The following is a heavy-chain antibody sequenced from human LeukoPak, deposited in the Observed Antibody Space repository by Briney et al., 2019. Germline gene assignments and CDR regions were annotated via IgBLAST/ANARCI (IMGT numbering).Heavy chain of an antibody. CDR1: GFTVSSNY. J-gene: IGHJ4*02. V-gene: IGHV3-7*04. CDR2: IKQDGSEI. D-gene: IGHD2-15*01. CDR3: ARSLGYCSGGSCYPFDC. Sequence: GGSLRLSCAASGFTVSSNYMTWVRQTPGRGLEWVANIKQDGSEIYYVDSLKGRFIISRDNAKSSLYLQMNSLRAEDTAVYYCARSLGYCSGGSCYPFDCWGQGTLVTVSS.